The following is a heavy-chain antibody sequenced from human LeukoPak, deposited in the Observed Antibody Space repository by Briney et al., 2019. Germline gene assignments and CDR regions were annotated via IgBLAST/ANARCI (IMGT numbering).Heavy chain of an antibody. CDR1: GYTFTSYG. CDR2: ISTYNGNT. J-gene: IGHJ4*02. Sequence: GASVKVSCKASGYTFTSYGISWVRQAPGQGLEWLGWISTYNGNTHYAQKFQGRVTMTTDTSTTTAYMELRSLRSDDTAVYYCARDYRTGFDYWGQGTLVTVSS. D-gene: IGHD7-27*01. V-gene: IGHV1-18*01. CDR3: ARDYRTGFDY.